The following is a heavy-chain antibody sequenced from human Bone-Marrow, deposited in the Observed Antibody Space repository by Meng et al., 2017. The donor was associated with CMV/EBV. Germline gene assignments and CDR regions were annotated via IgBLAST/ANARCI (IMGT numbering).Heavy chain of an antibody. Sequence: SGDSLSSATVAWNWIRQSPSRGLEWLGRTYYMSKWYNDYAVSAKSRITINPDTSKNQFSLQLNSVTPEDTAVYYCARWGHQRHVFDYWGQGTLVTVSS. CDR2: TYYMSKWYN. V-gene: IGHV6-1*01. CDR3: ARWGHQRHVFDY. CDR1: GDSLSSATVA. D-gene: IGHD3-16*01. J-gene: IGHJ4*02.